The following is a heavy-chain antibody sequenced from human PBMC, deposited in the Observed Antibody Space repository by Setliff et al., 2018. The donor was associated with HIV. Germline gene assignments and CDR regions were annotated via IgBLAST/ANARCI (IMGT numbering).Heavy chain of an antibody. D-gene: IGHD2-21*01. V-gene: IGHV3-20*04. Sequence: PGGSLRLSCSASGFTFGDHDMAWVRQAPGKGLEWVCGINWAGRSTGFADSVKGRFTVSRDKAKNSLNLQMNSLRAEDTAVYYCARGFAQGFDYWGQGTLVTVSS. CDR2: INWAGRST. CDR1: GFTFGDHD. J-gene: IGHJ4*02. CDR3: ARGFAQGFDY.